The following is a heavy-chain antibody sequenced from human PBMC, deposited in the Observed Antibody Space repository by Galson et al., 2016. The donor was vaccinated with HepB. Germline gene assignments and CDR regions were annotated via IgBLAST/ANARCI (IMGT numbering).Heavy chain of an antibody. CDR1: GLTFTNYW. CDR2: INQDGSEK. D-gene: IGHD4-11*01. J-gene: IGHJ4*02. CDR3: ADSTTG. V-gene: IGHV3-7*02. Sequence: SLRLSCAASGLTFTNYWMTWVRQAPGKGLEWVANINQDGSEKYYVDSVKGRFTISRDNAKTSLYLQMNSLRVEDTAVYYCADSTTGWGQGTLVTVSS.